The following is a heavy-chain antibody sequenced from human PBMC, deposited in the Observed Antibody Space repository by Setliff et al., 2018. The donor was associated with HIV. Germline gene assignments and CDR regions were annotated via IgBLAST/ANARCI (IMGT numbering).Heavy chain of an antibody. D-gene: IGHD2-15*01. Sequence: ETLSLTCTVSGGSISSSSYYWGWIRQAPGKGLVWVSRINSDGSSTSYADSVKGRFTISRDNAKNTLYLQMNSLRVEDTAVYYCARDDWTCSDGTCFPITFDYWGQGTLVTVSS. V-gene: IGHV3-74*01. CDR2: INSDGSST. J-gene: IGHJ4*02. CDR1: GGSISSSSYY. CDR3: ARDDWTCSDGTCFPITFDY.